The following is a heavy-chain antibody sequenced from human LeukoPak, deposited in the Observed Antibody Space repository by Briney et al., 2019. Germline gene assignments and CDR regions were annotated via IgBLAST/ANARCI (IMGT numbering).Heavy chain of an antibody. CDR3: ARGWGGLRYCSSTSCPPVWFDP. CDR2: IYPGDSDT. V-gene: IGHV5-51*01. D-gene: IGHD2-2*01. Sequence: GESLKISCKGSGYSFTSYWIGWVGQMPGKGLEWMGIIYPGDSDTRYSPSFQGQVTISADKSISTAYLQWSSLKASDTAMYYCARGWGGLRYCSSTSCPPVWFDPWGQGTLVTVSS. J-gene: IGHJ5*02. CDR1: GYSFTSYW.